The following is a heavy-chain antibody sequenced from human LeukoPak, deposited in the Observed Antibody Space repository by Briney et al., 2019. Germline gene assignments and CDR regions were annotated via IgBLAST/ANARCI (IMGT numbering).Heavy chain of an antibody. CDR3: AKNDILTGHRYYYYGMDV. CDR2: IIPIFGIA. V-gene: IGHV1-69*04. CDR1: GGTFSSYA. Sequence: SVKVSCKASGGTFSSYAISWVRQAPGQGLEWMGRIIPIFGIANYAQKFQGRVTITADKSTSTAYMELSSLRSEDTAVYYCAKNDILTGHRYYYYGMDVWGQGTTVTVSS. D-gene: IGHD3-9*01. J-gene: IGHJ6*02.